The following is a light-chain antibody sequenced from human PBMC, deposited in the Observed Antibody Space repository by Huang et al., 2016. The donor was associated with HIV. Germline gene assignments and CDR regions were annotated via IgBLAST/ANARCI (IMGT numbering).Light chain of an antibody. V-gene: IGKV1-39*01. Sequence: DIQMTQSPSSLSAYVGDTVTITCRASQNIINFLSWYQQKPGKAPNLLIYRASNLQSGVPSRFSGSGSGTDFTLTISSLQPEDFATYYCQQTYTPITFGQGTRLEIK. J-gene: IGKJ5*01. CDR2: RAS. CDR3: QQTYTPIT. CDR1: QNIINF.